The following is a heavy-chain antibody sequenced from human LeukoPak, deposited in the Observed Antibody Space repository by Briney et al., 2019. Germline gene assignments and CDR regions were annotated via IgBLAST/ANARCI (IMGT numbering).Heavy chain of an antibody. CDR3: ARVLVDDYSNYDIGYYFDY. D-gene: IGHD4-11*01. CDR1: GFTFSDYY. V-gene: IGHV3-11*04. Sequence: PGGSLRLSCAASGFTFSDYYVSWIRRAPGKGLEWVSSISSSGSTIYYADSVKGRFTISRDNAKNTLYLQMNSLRAEDTAVYYCARVLVDDYSNYDIGYYFDYWCQGTLVTVSS. CDR2: ISSSGSTI. J-gene: IGHJ4*02.